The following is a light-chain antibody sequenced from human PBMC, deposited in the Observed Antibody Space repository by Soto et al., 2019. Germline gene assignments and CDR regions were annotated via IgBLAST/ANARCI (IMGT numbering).Light chain of an antibody. V-gene: IGKV3-15*01. J-gene: IGKJ5*01. CDR1: QTLSSN. Sequence: IVMTQSPATLSVSPGERATLSCRASQTLSSNLAWYQQKPGQAPRLLIYDASTRATGIPARFSGSGSGTEFTLSISGLQSEDFAVYYCQQYNNWPITFGQGTRLEI. CDR2: DAS. CDR3: QQYNNWPIT.